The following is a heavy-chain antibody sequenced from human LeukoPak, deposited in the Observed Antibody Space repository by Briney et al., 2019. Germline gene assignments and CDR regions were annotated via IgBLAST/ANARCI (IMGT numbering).Heavy chain of an antibody. V-gene: IGHV4-38-2*02. Sequence: GSLRLSCAASGFTFSSYNMNWVRQAPGKGLEWIGSIYYSGSTYYNPSLKSRVTISVDTSKNQFSLMVSSVTAADTAVYYCARDQGGSSWSRGWFDPCGPGTLVIVSS. CDR3: ARDQGGSSWSRGWFDP. CDR1: GFTFSSYN. CDR2: IYYSGST. D-gene: IGHD6-13*01. J-gene: IGHJ5*02.